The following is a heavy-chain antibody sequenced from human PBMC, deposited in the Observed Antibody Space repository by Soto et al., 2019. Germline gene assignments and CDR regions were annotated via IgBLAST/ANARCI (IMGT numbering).Heavy chain of an antibody. CDR1: GLTFDDYA. D-gene: IGHD3-3*01. Sequence: EVKLVESGGGLAQPGRSLRLSCATSGLTFDDYAMHWVRQAPGKGLEWVSGISWDGGTIGYADSVKGRFTISRDNAKKSLFMEMNTLRPEDTAIYFCAKDLFQYDFWSGYQKWGQGTLVTVSS. CDR3: AKDLFQYDFWSGYQK. V-gene: IGHV3-9*01. J-gene: IGHJ4*02. CDR2: ISWDGGTI.